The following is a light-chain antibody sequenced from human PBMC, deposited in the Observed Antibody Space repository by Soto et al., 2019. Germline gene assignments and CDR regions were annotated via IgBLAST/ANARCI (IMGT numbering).Light chain of an antibody. CDR1: QSVSSNY. J-gene: IGKJ1*01. Sequence: EIVLTQSPGTLSLSPGERATLSCRASQSVSSNYLAWYQQKPGQAPRLLIHDASSRATGIPDRFSGSGSGTDFTLTINRLDSEDFAVYYCQQYGSSPRTFGQGTKVEIK. CDR2: DAS. V-gene: IGKV3-20*01. CDR3: QQYGSSPRT.